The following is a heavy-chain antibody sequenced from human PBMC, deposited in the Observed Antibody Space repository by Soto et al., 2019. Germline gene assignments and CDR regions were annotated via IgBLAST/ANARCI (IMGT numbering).Heavy chain of an antibody. D-gene: IGHD3-22*01. CDR1: GGSISSGGYS. V-gene: IGHV4-30-2*05. Sequence: SETLSLTCAVSGGSISSGGYSWSWIRQPPGKGLEWIGYIYHSGSTYYNPSLKSRVTISVDTSKNQFSLKLSSVTAADTAVYYCARVGDYYDSSGYYFCFDYWGQGTLVTVSS. J-gene: IGHJ4*02. CDR3: ARVGDYYDSSGYYFCFDY. CDR2: IYHSGST.